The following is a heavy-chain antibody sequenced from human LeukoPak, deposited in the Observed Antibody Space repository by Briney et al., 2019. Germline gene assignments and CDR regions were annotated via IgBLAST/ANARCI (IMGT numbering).Heavy chain of an antibody. CDR2: ISHLGSNK. CDR3: ATSAVAAPGDY. V-gene: IGHV3-30*04. D-gene: IGHD6-19*01. CDR1: GLTFRSHA. J-gene: IGHJ4*02. Sequence: GGSLRLSCVVSGLTFRSHAMHWVRQAPGKGLEWVAVISHLGSNKYYGDPVRGRFTISRDNSKNILYLQMNGLAPEDTALYYCATSAVAAPGDYWGQGTPVTVS.